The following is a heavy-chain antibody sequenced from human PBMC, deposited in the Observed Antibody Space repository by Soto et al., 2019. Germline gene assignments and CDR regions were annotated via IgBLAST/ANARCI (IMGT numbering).Heavy chain of an antibody. CDR3: ARTGNDSGWVKWFDP. Sequence: QVQLVQSGAEVKEPGASVKVSCEASGYTFNNYYLHWVRQAPGQGLEWMGVINPSLGTTTYAQRFQGRVSLTRDTSTYTFYMGLSGLRSDDTAVYYCARTGNDSGWVKWFDPWGQGTLVTVSS. CDR2: INPSLGTT. V-gene: IGHV1-46*02. D-gene: IGHD6-19*01. CDR1: GYTFNNYY. J-gene: IGHJ5*02.